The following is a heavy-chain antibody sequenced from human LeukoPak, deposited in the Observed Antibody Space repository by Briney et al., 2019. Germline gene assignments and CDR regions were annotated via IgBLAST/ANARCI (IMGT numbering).Heavy chain of an antibody. CDR1: GGSISSGSYY. CDR2: IYTSGST. CDR3: AVDYYGSGSYQNYHYYYYMDV. V-gene: IGHV4-61*02. D-gene: IGHD3-10*01. J-gene: IGHJ6*03. Sequence: SETLSLTCTVSGGSISSGSYYWSWIRQPAGKGLEWIGRIYTSGSTNYNPSLKSRVTISYTSKNQFSLKLSSVTAADTAVYYCAVDYYGSGSYQNYHYYYYMDVWGKGTTVTISS.